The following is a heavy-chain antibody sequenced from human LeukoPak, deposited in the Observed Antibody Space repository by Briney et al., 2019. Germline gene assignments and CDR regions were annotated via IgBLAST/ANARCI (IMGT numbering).Heavy chain of an antibody. Sequence: ASVKVSCKASGYTFTSYGISWVRQAPGQGLKWMGWISAYNGNTNYAQKLQGRVTMTTDTSTSTAYMELRSLRSDDTAVYYCARAIAVAGTTTDFQHWGQGTLVTVSS. V-gene: IGHV1-18*01. CDR3: ARAIAVAGTTTDFQH. J-gene: IGHJ1*01. CDR2: ISAYNGNT. CDR1: GYTFTSYG. D-gene: IGHD6-19*01.